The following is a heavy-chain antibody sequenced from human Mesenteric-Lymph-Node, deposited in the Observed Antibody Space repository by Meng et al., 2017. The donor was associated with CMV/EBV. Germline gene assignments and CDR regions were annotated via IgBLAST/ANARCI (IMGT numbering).Heavy chain of an antibody. Sequence: ASVKVSCKASGYTFIKYGINWVRQAPGQGLEWLGWINPISGDTKYAQNFQGRVTMTRDTSISTVYMELNRLTSDDSAMYYCARSRSFDYWGQGSLVTVSS. J-gene: IGHJ4*02. CDR2: INPISGDT. V-gene: IGHV1-2*02. CDR1: GYTFIKYG. CDR3: ARSRSFDY.